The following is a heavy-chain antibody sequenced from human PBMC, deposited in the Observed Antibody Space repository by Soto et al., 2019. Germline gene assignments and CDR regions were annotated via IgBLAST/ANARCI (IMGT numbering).Heavy chain of an antibody. D-gene: IGHD3-10*01. J-gene: IGHJ6*02. CDR2: IYYSGST. CDR3: ARRGYGPGSPCYYGMDV. V-gene: IGHV4-59*01. CDR1: GGSMSSYY. Sequence: SETLSLTCTVSGGSMSSYYWSWIRQPPGKGLEWIGYIYYSGSTNYNPSLKSRVTMSVDTPKNQFSLKLSSVTAADTAVYYCARRGYGPGSPCYYGMDVWGQGTTVTVS.